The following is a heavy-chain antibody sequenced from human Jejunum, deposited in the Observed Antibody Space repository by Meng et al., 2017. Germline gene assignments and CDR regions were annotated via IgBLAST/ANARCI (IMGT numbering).Heavy chain of an antibody. Sequence: ESLKISCAASGFTFTNHWMSWVRQAPGKGLEWVANIKGDGSQKNYVDSVKGRFTISRDNTKDLLYLQMISLRDDDTAVYYCARGSREKGDAYDIWGQGTMVTFSS. D-gene: IGHD5-24*01. CDR2: IKGDGSQK. V-gene: IGHV3-7*01. CDR3: ARGSREKGDAYDI. CDR1: GFTFTNHW. J-gene: IGHJ3*02.